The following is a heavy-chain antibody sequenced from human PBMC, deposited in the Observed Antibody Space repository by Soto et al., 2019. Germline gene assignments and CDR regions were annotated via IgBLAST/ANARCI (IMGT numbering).Heavy chain of an antibody. Sequence: SVKVSCKASGGTFSSYAISWVRQAPGQGLEWMGGIIPIFGTANYAQKFQGRVTITADESTSTAYMELSSLRSEDTAVYYCARDMEPYYYDSSGYPTGYFDYWG. CDR1: GGTFSSYA. CDR3: ARDMEPYYYDSSGYPTGYFDY. D-gene: IGHD3-22*01. J-gene: IGHJ4*01. V-gene: IGHV1-69*13. CDR2: IIPIFGTA.